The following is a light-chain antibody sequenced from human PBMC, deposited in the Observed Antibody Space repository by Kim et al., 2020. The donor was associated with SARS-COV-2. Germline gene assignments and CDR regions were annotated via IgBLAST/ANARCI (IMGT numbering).Light chain of an antibody. CDR3: HQYGRSPRT. V-gene: IGKV3-20*01. Sequence: SPGERAPLSCSASQSVNSNYLAWSQQKPGQAPRLLIYGASSRATGIPDRFSGSGSGTDFTLTINRLEPEDFALYYCHQYGRSPRTFGQGTKVDIK. CDR2: GAS. J-gene: IGKJ1*01. CDR1: QSVNSNY.